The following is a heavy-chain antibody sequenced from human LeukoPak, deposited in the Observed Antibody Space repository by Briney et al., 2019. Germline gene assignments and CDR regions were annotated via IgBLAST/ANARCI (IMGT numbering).Heavy chain of an antibody. CDR1: GFTFSNYA. V-gene: IGHV3-23*01. J-gene: IGHJ4*02. CDR3: ANSRGYGSGNL. D-gene: IGHD3-10*01. CDR2: VSGSGDRT. Sequence: GGSLRLSCAASGFTFSNYAMSWVRQAPGKGLEWISAVSGSGDRTYYAGSVKGRFTISRDNSKNIVYLRMNSLRAEDTAVYFCANSRGYGSGNLWGQGALVTVSS.